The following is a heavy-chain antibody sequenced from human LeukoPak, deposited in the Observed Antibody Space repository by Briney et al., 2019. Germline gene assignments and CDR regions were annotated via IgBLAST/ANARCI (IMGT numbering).Heavy chain of an antibody. V-gene: IGHV3-73*01. J-gene: IGHJ4*02. CDR2: IRSKANSYAT. D-gene: IGHD3-22*01. CDR3: TTDPKGPNCYDSSGYYWGAGNSDPLYFDY. Sequence: GGSLRLSCAASGFTFSGSAMHWVRQASGKGLEWVGRIRSKANSYATAYAASVKGRFTISRDDSKNTAYLQMNSLKTEDTAVYYCTTDPKGPNCYDSSGYYWGAGNSDPLYFDYWGQGTLVTVSS. CDR1: GFTFSGSA.